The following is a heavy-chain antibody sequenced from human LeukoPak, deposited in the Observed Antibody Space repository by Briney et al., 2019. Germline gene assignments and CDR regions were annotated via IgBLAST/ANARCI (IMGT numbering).Heavy chain of an antibody. CDR3: ARDSGTTGEVKFDP. V-gene: IGHV4-34*01. D-gene: IGHD3-10*01. CDR2: INHSGSI. CDR1: GGSFSGHY. J-gene: IGHJ5*02. Sequence: SETLSLTCGVYGGSFSGHYWSWIRQPPGKGLEWIGEINHSGSINYNSSLKSRVTISLDTSRNQFSLKLSSVTAADTAVYYCARDSGTTGEVKFDPWGQGTLVTVSS.